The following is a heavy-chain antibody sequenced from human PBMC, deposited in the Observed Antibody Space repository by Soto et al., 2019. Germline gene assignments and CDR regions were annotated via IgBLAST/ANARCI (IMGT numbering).Heavy chain of an antibody. CDR1: GLTVSGKKY. D-gene: IGHD1-1*01. CDR3: ATWHEREHAYDV. V-gene: IGHV3-53*01. J-gene: IGHJ3*01. CDR2: LYDVDGS. Sequence: PGGSLRLSCAAFGLTVSGKKYVAWGRQAPGKGLEWVSALYDVDGSFYADSVKGRFTTSSDSSKTTVYLQMNGLRPDDTAVYYCATWHEREHAYDVWGQGTTVTVSS.